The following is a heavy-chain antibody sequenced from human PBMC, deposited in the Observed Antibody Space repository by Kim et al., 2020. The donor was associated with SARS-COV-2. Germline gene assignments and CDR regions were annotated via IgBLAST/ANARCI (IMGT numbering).Heavy chain of an antibody. CDR3: ARDLGGDYFSPYYYYGMDV. D-gene: IGHD2-21*02. CDR2: IYYSGST. Sequence: SETLSLTCTVSGGSISSSSYYWGWIRQPPGKGLEWIGSIYYSGSTYYNPSLKSRVTISVDTSKNQFSLKLSSVTAADTAVYYCARDLGGDYFSPYYYYGMDVWGQGTTVTVSS. V-gene: IGHV4-39*07. CDR1: GGSISSSSYY. J-gene: IGHJ6*02.